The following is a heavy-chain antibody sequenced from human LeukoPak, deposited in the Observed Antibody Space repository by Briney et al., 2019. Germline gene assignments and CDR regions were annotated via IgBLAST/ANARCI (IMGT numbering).Heavy chain of an antibody. D-gene: IGHD3-22*01. CDR1: GGSIRSYY. CDR3: ARLSANYFDN. Sequence: SETLSLTCTVSGGSIRSYYWSWIRQPPGKGLEWIGYMHYSGSTNYNPSLKSRITISIDKSKTHFSLKLSSVTAADTAVYYCARLSANYFDNWGQGTLVTVSS. V-gene: IGHV4-59*01. CDR2: MHYSGST. J-gene: IGHJ4*02.